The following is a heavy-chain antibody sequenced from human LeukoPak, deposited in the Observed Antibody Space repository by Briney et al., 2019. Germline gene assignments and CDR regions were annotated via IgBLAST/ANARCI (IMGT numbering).Heavy chain of an antibody. CDR1: GLTFADYT. V-gene: IGHV3-43*01. J-gene: IGHJ2*01. Sequence: GGSLRLSCAASGLTFADYTMHWVRQAPGKGLEWVSLISRNGVATKYADSVRGRFTISRDNSKNSLYLEMNSLRVEDTGFYYCARRLMGGFTDWYFDLWGRGTLVTVSS. CDR2: ISRNGVAT. CDR3: ARRLMGGFTDWYFDL. D-gene: IGHD2-15*01.